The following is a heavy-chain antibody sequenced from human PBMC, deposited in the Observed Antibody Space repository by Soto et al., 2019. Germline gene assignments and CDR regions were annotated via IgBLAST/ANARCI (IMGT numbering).Heavy chain of an antibody. Sequence: ASVKVSCKASGGTFSSYAISWVRQAPGQGLEWMGGIIPIFGTANYAQKFQGRVTITADESTSTAYMELSSLRSEDTAVYYCARGRYGDWFREYYYYGMDVWGQGTTVTVSS. CDR2: IIPIFGTA. CDR3: ARGRYGDWFREYYYYGMDV. D-gene: IGHD4-17*01. V-gene: IGHV1-69*13. J-gene: IGHJ6*02. CDR1: GGTFSSYA.